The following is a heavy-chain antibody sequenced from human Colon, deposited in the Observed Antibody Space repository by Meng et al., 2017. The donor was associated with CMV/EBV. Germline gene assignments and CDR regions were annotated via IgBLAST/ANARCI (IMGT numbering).Heavy chain of an antibody. CDR1: GYTLTDFY. J-gene: IGHJ4*02. Sequence: QVQVVQIGAEVKKPGASVKVSCKASGYTLTDFYFHWVRQAPGQGLEWMGWINPKSGGIDYAQRFQGRVSMTTDTSISAAYMELSSLRDDDTAVYYCAKEGRDGYNSNYYWGQGTLVTVSS. V-gene: IGHV1-2*02. D-gene: IGHD5-24*01. CDR2: INPKSGGI. CDR3: AKEGRDGYNSNYY.